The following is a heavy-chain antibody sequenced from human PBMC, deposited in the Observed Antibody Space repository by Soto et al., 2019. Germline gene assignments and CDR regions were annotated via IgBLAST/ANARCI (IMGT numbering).Heavy chain of an antibody. CDR2: IIPIFGTA. CDR3: ARDLYCSGGSCYSTNWFDP. D-gene: IGHD2-15*01. V-gene: IGHV1-69*13. CDR1: GYTFTSYD. Sequence: SVKVSCKASGYTFTSYDINWVRQATGQGLEWMGGIIPIFGTANYAQKFQGRVTITANESTSTAYMELSSLRSEDTAVYYCARDLYCSGGSCYSTNWFDPWGQGTLVTV. J-gene: IGHJ5*02.